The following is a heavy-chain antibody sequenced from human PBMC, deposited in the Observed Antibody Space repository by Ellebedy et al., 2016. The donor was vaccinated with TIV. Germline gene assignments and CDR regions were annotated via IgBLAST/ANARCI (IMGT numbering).Heavy chain of an antibody. CDR2: IIPIFGTA. CDR1: GCTFSSYA. Sequence: AASVKVSCKASGCTFSSYAISWVRQAPGQGLEWMGGIIPIFGTANYAQKFQGRVTITADKSTSTAYMELSSLRSEDTAVYYCARDVVVVAANYYYYGMDVWGQGTTVTVSS. D-gene: IGHD2-15*01. V-gene: IGHV1-69*06. CDR3: ARDVVVVAANYYYYGMDV. J-gene: IGHJ6*02.